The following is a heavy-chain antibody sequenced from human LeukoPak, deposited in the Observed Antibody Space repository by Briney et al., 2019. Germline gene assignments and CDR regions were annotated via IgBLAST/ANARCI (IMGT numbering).Heavy chain of an antibody. CDR2: IYYSGST. V-gene: IGHV4-31*03. Sequence: PSETLSLTCTVSGGSISSSDYYWGWIRQHPGKGLEWIGYIYYSGSTYYNPSLKSRVTISVDTSKNQFSLKLSSVTAADTAVYYCASGYSYGYDTPIFDYWGQGTLVTVSS. CDR1: GGSISSSDYY. CDR3: ASGYSYGYDTPIFDY. J-gene: IGHJ4*02. D-gene: IGHD5-18*01.